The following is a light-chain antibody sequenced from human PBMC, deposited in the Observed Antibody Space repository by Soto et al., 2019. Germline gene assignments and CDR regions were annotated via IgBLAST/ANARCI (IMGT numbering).Light chain of an antibody. CDR2: EVS. CDR1: SSDVGSYNR. Sequence: QSALTQPPSVSGSPGQSVTISCTGTSSDVGSYNRVSWYQQPPGTDPKLMIYEVSNRPSGIRDRFSGSKSGNTASLTISGLQDEDESDYYCSSYTSSSTYVFGTGTKLTVL. J-gene: IGLJ1*01. CDR3: SSYTSSSTYV. V-gene: IGLV2-18*02.